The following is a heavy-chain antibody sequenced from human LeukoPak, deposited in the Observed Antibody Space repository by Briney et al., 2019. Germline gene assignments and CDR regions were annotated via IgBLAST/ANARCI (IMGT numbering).Heavy chain of an antibody. CDR3: ARDTNEEQQWLVTDAFDI. Sequence: GGSLRLSCAASGFTFSTYAVNWVRQAPGKGLEWVSAISGSGGSTYYADSVKGRFTISRDNSKNTLYLQMNSLRAEDTAVYYCARDTNEEQQWLVTDAFDIWGQGTMVTVSS. CDR1: GFTFSTYA. CDR2: ISGSGGST. V-gene: IGHV3-23*01. J-gene: IGHJ3*02. D-gene: IGHD6-19*01.